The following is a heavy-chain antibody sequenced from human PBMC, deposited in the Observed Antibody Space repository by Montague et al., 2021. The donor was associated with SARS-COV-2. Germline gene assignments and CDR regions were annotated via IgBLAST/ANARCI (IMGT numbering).Heavy chain of an antibody. D-gene: IGHD5-12*01. V-gene: IGHV4-39*02. Sequence: SETRSLTCTVSGGSISSSNYYWDWIRQPPGKGLEWIGSIYDSGSTYYNPSLMSRVTISVDTSKNHFSLKLSSVTAADTAVYYCARRGRKLLPVATTIGGFDIWGQGTMVTVSS. J-gene: IGHJ3*02. CDR1: GGSISSSNYY. CDR2: IYDSGST. CDR3: ARRGRKLLPVATTIGGFDI.